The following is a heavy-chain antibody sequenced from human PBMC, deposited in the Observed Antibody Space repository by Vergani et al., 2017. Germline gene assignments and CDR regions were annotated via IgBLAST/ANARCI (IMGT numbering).Heavy chain of an antibody. CDR2: IDHTGRP. CDR1: GGSFTSYH. J-gene: IGHJ6*03. Sequence: QVQLQQWGGGLLKPSETLSLTCVVNGGSFTSYHWTWIRQSPGEGLGGVADIDHTGRPDYNPSLKSRLTMSVDKSRNQFSLTLNSVTATYTAIYFCARVNTETNGHLYYYYYMDVWGQGTAVTVS. D-gene: IGHD4-11*01. CDR3: ARVNTETNGHLYYYYYMDV. V-gene: IGHV4-34*01.